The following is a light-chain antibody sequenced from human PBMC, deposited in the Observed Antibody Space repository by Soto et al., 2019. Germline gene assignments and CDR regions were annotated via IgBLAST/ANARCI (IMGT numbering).Light chain of an antibody. CDR1: ESVSNNH. J-gene: IGKJ1*01. V-gene: IGKV3-20*01. CDR3: QQEGSTPPT. CDR2: GAS. Sequence: EIVLTQSPGTLSLSPGERATLSCRASESVSNNHLAWYQRKPGQAPRLLIFGASYRATDIPYRFSGSASGTDFTLTISRLETEDFAVYICQQEGSTPPTFVQGTKVEI.